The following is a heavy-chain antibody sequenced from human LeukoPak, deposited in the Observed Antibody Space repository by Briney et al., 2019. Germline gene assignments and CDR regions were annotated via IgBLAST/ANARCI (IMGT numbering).Heavy chain of an antibody. CDR3: ARGRQDYYAMDV. CDR2: TYYRSKWND. J-gene: IGHJ6*02. CDR1: GDSVSSNSAA. Sequence: SQTLTLTCGISGDSVSSNSAAWNWIRQSPSRGLEWLGRTYYRSKWNDDFAESVKSRITINPDTSKNQFSLQMNSVTPEDTAVYYCARGRQDYYAMDVWGQGTTVTVSS. V-gene: IGHV6-1*01.